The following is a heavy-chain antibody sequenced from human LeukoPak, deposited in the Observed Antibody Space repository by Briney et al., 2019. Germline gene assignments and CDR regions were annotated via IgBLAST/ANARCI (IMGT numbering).Heavy chain of an antibody. CDR1: GYTFTGYY. J-gene: IGHJ4*02. D-gene: IGHD2-8*01. V-gene: IGHV1-2*06. CDR2: INPNSGGT. CDR3: ARDERLSDGVYDY. Sequence: GASVKVSCXASGYTFTGYYMHWVRQAPGQGLEWMGRINPNSGGTNYAQKFQGRVTMTRDTSISTAYMELSRLRSDDTAVYYCARDERLSDGVYDYWGQGTLVTVSS.